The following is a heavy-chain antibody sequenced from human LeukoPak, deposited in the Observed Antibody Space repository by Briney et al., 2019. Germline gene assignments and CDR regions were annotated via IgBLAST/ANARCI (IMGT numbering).Heavy chain of an antibody. V-gene: IGHV3-30*04. Sequence: TGGSLRLSCAASGFTFSSYAMHWVRQAPGKGLEWVAVISYDGSNKYYADSVKGRFTISRDNSKNTLYLQMNSLRAEDTAVYYWARVVLPDDFWRGYSLYYSGRHVGGKGPTVPVSP. CDR2: ISYDGSNK. D-gene: IGHD3-3*01. CDR1: GFTFSSYA. CDR3: ARVVLPDDFWRGYSLYYSGRHV. J-gene: IGHJ6*04.